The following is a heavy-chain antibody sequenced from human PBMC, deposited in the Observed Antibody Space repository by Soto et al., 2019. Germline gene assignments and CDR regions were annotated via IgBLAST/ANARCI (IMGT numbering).Heavy chain of an antibody. CDR1: GFTFSSYD. CDR3: ARGSHDDYGYYHFDY. D-gene: IGHD4-17*01. Sequence: EVQLVESGGGLVQPGGSLRLSCAASGFTFSSYDMHWVRQATGKGLEWVSAIGTAGDTYYPGSVKGRFTISRENAKNSLYLQMNSLRAGDTAVYYCARGSHDDYGYYHFDYWGQGTLVNVSS. V-gene: IGHV3-13*01. CDR2: IGTAGDT. J-gene: IGHJ4*02.